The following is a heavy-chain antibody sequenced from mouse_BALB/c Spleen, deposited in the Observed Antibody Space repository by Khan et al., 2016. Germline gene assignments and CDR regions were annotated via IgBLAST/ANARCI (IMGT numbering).Heavy chain of an antibody. CDR1: GYSITSDYA. V-gene: IGHV3-2*02. J-gene: IGHJ3*01. Sequence: EVQLQESGPGLVKPSQSLSITCTVTGYSITSDYAWNWIRQSPGNKLEWMGYISYSGSTSYNPSLKSRISITRDTSKNQIFLRFNPVTTEDTATYYCAGELGWFAYWGQGTLVTVSA. CDR2: ISYSGST. CDR3: AGELGWFAY. D-gene: IGHD4-1*01.